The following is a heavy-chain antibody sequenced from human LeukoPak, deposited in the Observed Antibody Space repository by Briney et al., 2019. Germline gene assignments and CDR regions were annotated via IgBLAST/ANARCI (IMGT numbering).Heavy chain of an antibody. CDR3: ATGDPSSSWYDP. CDR2: FDPEDGET. D-gene: IGHD6-13*01. Sequence: ASVKVSCKVSGYTLTELSMHWVRQAPGKGLEWMGGFDPEDGETIYAQKFQGRVTMTEDTSTDTAYMELSSLRSEDTAVYYCATGDPSSSWYDPWGQGTLSPSPQ. J-gene: IGHJ5*02. V-gene: IGHV1-24*01. CDR1: GYTLTELS.